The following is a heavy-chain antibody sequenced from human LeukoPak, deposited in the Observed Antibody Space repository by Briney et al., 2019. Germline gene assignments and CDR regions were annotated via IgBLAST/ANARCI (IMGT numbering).Heavy chain of an antibody. CDR2: INSDGSST. J-gene: IGHJ4*02. CDR3: ARYSGYAQDFDY. D-gene: IGHD5-12*01. V-gene: IGHV3-74*01. Sequence: PGGSLRLSCAASGFTFSSYWMHWVRQAPGKGLVWVSRINSDGSSTSYADSVKGRFTISRDNAKNTLYLQMNSLRAEDTAVYYRARYSGYAQDFDYWGQGTLVTVSS. CDR1: GFTFSSYW.